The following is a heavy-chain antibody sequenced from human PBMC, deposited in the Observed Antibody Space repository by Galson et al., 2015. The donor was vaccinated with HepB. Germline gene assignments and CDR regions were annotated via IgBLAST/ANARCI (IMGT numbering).Heavy chain of an antibody. CDR2: ISAYNGNT. D-gene: IGHD2-15*01. CDR3: ARQAIVVVVAATLPDAFDI. V-gene: IGHV1-18*01. Sequence: SVKVSCKASGYTFTSYGISWVRQAPGQGLEWMGWISAYNGNTNYAQKLQGRVTMTTDTSTSTAYMELRSLRSDDTAVYYCARQAIVVVVAATLPDAFDIWGQGTMVTVSS. J-gene: IGHJ3*02. CDR1: GYTFTSYG.